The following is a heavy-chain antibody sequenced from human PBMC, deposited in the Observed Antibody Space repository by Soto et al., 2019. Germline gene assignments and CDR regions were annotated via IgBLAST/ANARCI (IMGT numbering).Heavy chain of an antibody. CDR3: VRDDIGVGIDY. V-gene: IGHV3-74*01. Sequence: GGSLRLSCAASGLTFSSYWMHWVRQAPGKGLVWVSHINSDGTSATYADSVKGRFTISRDNAKNTLYLQMNSLRAGDTAVYYCVRDDIGVGIDYWGLGTLVTVSS. D-gene: IGHD1-26*01. CDR1: GLTFSSYW. J-gene: IGHJ4*02. CDR2: INSDGTSA.